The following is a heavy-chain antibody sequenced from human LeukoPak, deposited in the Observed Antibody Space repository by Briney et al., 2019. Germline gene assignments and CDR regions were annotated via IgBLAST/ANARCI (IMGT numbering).Heavy chain of an antibody. J-gene: IGHJ4*02. V-gene: IGHV4-59*01. Sequence: SETLSLTCTVCGGSISSYYWCWIRPPPGKGLEWMGYIYCSGSTNYNPSLQIRGTRSVDTSRNQFSLKLSSVTAADTAVYYCARGGSGWLIDWGQGTLVTVSS. CDR1: GGSISSYY. D-gene: IGHD6-19*01. CDR3: ARGGSGWLID. CDR2: IYCSGST.